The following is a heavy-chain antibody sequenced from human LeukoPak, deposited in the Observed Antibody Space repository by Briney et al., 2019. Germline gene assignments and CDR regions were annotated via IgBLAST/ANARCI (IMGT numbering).Heavy chain of an antibody. J-gene: IGHJ1*01. CDR2: IIPILGIA. D-gene: IGHD1-26*01. CDR1: GGTFSSYA. CDR3: ARGMYSGSYGPLEYFQH. V-gene: IGHV1-69*04. Sequence: SVKVSCKASGGTFSSYAVSWVRQAPGQGLEWMGRIIPILGIANYAQKFQGRVTITADKSTSTAYMELSSLRSEDSAVYYCARGMYSGSYGPLEYFQHWGQGTLVTVSS.